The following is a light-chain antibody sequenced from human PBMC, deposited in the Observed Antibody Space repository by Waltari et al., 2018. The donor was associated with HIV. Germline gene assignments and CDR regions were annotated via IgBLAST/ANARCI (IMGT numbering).Light chain of an antibody. CDR3: LQTFTTPLT. Sequence: GDRVTITCRASQNVFKFLSWYRQKSGKAPELLISDASRLQSGVPSRFSGSGSGTDFVLTVSGLQFEDFATYYCLQTFTTPLTFGPGTKVDIK. J-gene: IGKJ3*01. CDR1: QNVFKF. CDR2: DAS. V-gene: IGKV1-39*01.